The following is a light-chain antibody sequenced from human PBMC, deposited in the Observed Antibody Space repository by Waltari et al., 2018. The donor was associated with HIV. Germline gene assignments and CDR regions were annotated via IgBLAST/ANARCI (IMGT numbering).Light chain of an antibody. CDR3: QVWDSSSDHVV. J-gene: IGLJ2*01. Sequence: SYVLTQPPSVSVAPGKTVRITCGGNNIGSKSVHWYQQKPGQAPVLVIYYDSDRPSGIPERVSGSNSGNTAALTISRVEAGDEADYCCQVWDSSSDHVVFGGGTKLTVL. V-gene: IGLV3-21*04. CDR2: YDS. CDR1: NIGSKS.